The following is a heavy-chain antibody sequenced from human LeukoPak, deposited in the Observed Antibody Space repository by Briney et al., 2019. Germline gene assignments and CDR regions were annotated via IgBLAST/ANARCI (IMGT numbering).Heavy chain of an antibody. D-gene: IGHD6-19*01. CDR2: HYYSGST. CDR1: GASINSSGYY. CDR3: ASRWAGGWYGTTY. Sequence: PSETLSLTCTVSGASINSSGYYWGWIRQPPGKGLEWIGSHYYSGSTYYNPSLKSRVTISVDTSKNHFSLKLNSVTAADTAVYYCASRWAGGWYGTTYWGQGTLVTVSS. V-gene: IGHV4-39*02. J-gene: IGHJ4*02.